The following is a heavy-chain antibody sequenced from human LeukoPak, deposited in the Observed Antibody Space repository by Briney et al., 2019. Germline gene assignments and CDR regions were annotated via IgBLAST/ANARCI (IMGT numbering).Heavy chain of an antibody. CDR2: ISSSSSTI. D-gene: IGHD6-13*01. CDR3: ARDDQGSSSRQPYYYYGMDV. CDR1: GFTFSSYS. V-gene: IGHV3-48*01. J-gene: IGHJ6*02. Sequence: QSGGSLRLSCAASGFTFSSYSMNWVRQAPGKGLEWVSYISSSSSTIYYADSVKGRFTISRDNAKNSLYLQMNSLRAEDTAVYYCARDDQGSSSRQPYYYYGMDVWGQGTTVTVSS.